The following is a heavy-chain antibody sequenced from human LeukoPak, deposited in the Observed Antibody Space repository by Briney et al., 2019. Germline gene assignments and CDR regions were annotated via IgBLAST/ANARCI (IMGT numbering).Heavy chain of an antibody. CDR1: GGTFSSYA. CDR2: IIPIFGTA. Sequence: ASVKVSCKASGGTFSSYAISWVRQAPGQGLEWMGGIIPIFGTANYAQKFQGRVTITADESTSTAYMELSSLRSEDTAVYYCARTPQDFWSGYTYYFDYWGQGTLVTVSS. V-gene: IGHV1-69*13. CDR3: ARTPQDFWSGYTYYFDY. J-gene: IGHJ4*02. D-gene: IGHD3-3*01.